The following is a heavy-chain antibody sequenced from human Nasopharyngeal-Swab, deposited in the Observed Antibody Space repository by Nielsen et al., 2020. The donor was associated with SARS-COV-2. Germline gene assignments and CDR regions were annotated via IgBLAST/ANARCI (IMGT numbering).Heavy chain of an antibody. V-gene: IGHV1-24*01. CDR1: GYTLTELS. D-gene: IGHD2-15*01. Sequence: ASVKVSCKVSGYTLTELSMHWVRQAPGKGLEWMGGFDPEDGETIYAQKFQGRVTMTEDTSTDTAYVELSSLRSEDTAVYYCATGAVVAATGWFDPWGQGTLVTVSS. J-gene: IGHJ5*02. CDR2: FDPEDGET. CDR3: ATGAVVAATGWFDP.